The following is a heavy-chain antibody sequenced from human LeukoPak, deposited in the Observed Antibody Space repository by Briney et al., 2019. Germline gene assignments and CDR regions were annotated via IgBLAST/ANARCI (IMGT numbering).Heavy chain of an antibody. CDR3: ARDGTVVTPDY. V-gene: IGHV1-69*04. CDR2: IIPILGIA. CDR1: GYTFTGYY. D-gene: IGHD4-23*01. J-gene: IGHJ4*02. Sequence: ASVKVSCKASGYTFTGYYMHWVRQAPGQGLEWMGRIIPILGIANYAQKFQGRVTITADKSTSTAYMELSSLRSEDTAVYYCARDGTVVTPDYWGQGTLVTVSS.